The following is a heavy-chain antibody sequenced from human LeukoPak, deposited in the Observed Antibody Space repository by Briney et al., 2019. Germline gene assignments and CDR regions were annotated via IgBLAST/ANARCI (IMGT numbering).Heavy chain of an antibody. CDR1: GFTFSSYG. J-gene: IGHJ3*02. D-gene: IGHD3-9*01. CDR3: ARGNFDWLQYGDAFDI. Sequence: GGSLRLSCAASGFTFSSYGMHWVRQAPGKGLEWVAVIWYDGSNKYYADSVKGRFTISRDNSKNTLCLQMNSLRAEDTAVYYCARGNFDWLQYGDAFDIWGQGTMVTVSS. CDR2: IWYDGSNK. V-gene: IGHV3-33*01.